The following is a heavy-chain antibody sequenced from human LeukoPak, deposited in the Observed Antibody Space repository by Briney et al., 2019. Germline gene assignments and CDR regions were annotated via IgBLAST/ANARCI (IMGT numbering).Heavy chain of an antibody. CDR2: IRSKANSYAT. CDR3: TSRTMVRGVSAAFDI. J-gene: IGHJ3*02. Sequence: GGSLRLSCAASGFTFSGSAMHWVRQASGKGLEWVGRIRSKANSYATAYAASVKGRFTISGDDSKNTAYLQMNSLKTEDTAVYYCTSRTMVRGVSAAFDIWGQGTMVTVSS. D-gene: IGHD3-10*01. CDR1: GFTFSGSA. V-gene: IGHV3-73*01.